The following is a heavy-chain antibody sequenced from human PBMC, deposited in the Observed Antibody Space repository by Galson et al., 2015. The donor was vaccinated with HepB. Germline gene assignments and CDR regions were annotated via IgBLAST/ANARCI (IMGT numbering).Heavy chain of an antibody. Sequence: QSGAEVTKPRESLKISCKGSGSSFTNYWIGWVRQMPGKGLEWMGVIYPGDSDTRYSPSFQGQVTISADKSMSTAYLQWSSLKASDTAMYYCARQAGMATDPGYYYGMDVWGQGTTVTVSS. CDR1: GSSFTNYW. CDR2: IYPGDSDT. J-gene: IGHJ6*02. D-gene: IGHD5-24*01. V-gene: IGHV5-51*01. CDR3: ARQAGMATDPGYYYGMDV.